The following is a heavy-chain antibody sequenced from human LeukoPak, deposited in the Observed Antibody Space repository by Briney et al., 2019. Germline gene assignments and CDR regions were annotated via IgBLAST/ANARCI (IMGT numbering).Heavy chain of an antibody. D-gene: IGHD2-15*01. CDR1: GFTLSAYG. J-gene: IGHJ6*02. CDR3: AKYCTGGSCYRGLDV. CDR2: ITSTT. V-gene: IGHV3-23*01. Sequence: GGSLRLSCSASGFTLSAYGMNWVRQAPGKGLEWVSAITSTTFYADSVKGQFTISRDNSKNTLYLQINSLRAEDTAIYYCAKYCTGGSCYRGLDVWGQGTTVTVSS.